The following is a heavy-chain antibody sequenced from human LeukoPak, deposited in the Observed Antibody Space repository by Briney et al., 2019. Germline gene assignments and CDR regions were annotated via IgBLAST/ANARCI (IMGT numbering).Heavy chain of an antibody. J-gene: IGHJ3*02. Sequence: SETLSLTCAVYGGSFSGYYWSWIRQPPGKGLEWIGAINHSGSTNYNPSLKSRVTISVDTSKNQFSLKLSSVTAADTAVYYCARPRPLRFLEWFEAFDIWGQGTMVTVSS. V-gene: IGHV4-34*01. CDR3: ARPRPLRFLEWFEAFDI. CDR2: INHSGST. CDR1: GGSFSGYY. D-gene: IGHD3-3*01.